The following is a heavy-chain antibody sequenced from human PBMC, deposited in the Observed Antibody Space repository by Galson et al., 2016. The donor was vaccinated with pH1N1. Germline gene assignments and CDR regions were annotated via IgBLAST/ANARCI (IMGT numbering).Heavy chain of an antibody. D-gene: IGHD4-17*01. CDR2: IYLGGSLV. J-gene: IGHJ3*02. Sequence: QSGAEVTKPGESLKISCKGSGYSFASSWIGWVRQMPEKGLEWMGIIYLGGSLVRYSPSFQGQVTISADKSINIVYLQWSSLKASDTAIYYCARQNDYGDYRGDAFDIWGQGTMVTVSS. CDR1: GYSFASSW. CDR3: ARQNDYGDYRGDAFDI. V-gene: IGHV5-51*01.